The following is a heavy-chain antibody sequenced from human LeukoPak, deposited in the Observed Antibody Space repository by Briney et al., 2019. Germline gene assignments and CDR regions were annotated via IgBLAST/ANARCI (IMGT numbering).Heavy chain of an antibody. CDR1: GFTFSSYA. CDR3: AREYISSITIFGVVIRSGAFDI. J-gene: IGHJ3*02. V-gene: IGHV3-23*01. Sequence: PGGSLRLSCAASGFTFSSYAMSWVRQAPGKGLEWVSAISGSGGSTYYADSVKGRFTISRDNSKNTLYLQMNSLRAEDTAVYYCAREYISSITIFGVVIRSGAFDIWGQGTMVTVSS. CDR2: ISGSGGST. D-gene: IGHD3-3*01.